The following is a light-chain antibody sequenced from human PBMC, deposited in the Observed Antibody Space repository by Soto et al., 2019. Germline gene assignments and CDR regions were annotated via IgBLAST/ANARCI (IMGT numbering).Light chain of an antibody. V-gene: IGKV4-1*01. CDR2: WAS. CDR1: QSLLRSSNNKNY. Sequence: DTVMTQSPDSLAVSLGERATINCKSSQSLLRSSNNKNYLAWYQQKPGQPPKLLIYWASTRESGVPDRFSGSGSGTDFSLTISSLQTEDVAVYYCQQYYTPPLTFGGGTKVEI. CDR3: QQYYTPPLT. J-gene: IGKJ4*01.